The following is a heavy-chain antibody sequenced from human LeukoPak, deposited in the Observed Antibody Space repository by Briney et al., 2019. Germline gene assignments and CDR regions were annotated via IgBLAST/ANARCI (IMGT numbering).Heavy chain of an antibody. CDR2: IYDSGST. CDR1: GGSISTYY. V-gene: IGHV4-59*01. D-gene: IGHD2-2*02. J-gene: IGHJ4*02. Sequence: PSETLSLTCIVPGGSISTYYWSWIRQPPGKGLEWIGYIYDSGSTNYNPSLKSRVTISEDTSKRQFSLKLRSVTAADTAVYYCARVVGRYCSSTGCYIDYWGQGTLVTVSS. CDR3: ARVVGRYCSSTGCYIDY.